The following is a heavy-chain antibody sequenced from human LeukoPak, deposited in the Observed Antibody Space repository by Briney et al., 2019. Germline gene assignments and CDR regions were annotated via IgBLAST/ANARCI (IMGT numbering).Heavy chain of an antibody. Sequence: PSETLSLTCTVSGGSISSSSYYWGWIRQPPGKGLEWIGSIYYSGSTYYNPSLKSRVTISVDTSKNQFSLKLSSVTAADTAVYYCARLPDPDTYYDFWSGFDAFDIWGQGTMVTVSS. V-gene: IGHV4-39*01. CDR1: GGSISSSSYY. D-gene: IGHD3-3*01. J-gene: IGHJ3*02. CDR3: ARLPDPDTYYDFWSGFDAFDI. CDR2: IYYSGST.